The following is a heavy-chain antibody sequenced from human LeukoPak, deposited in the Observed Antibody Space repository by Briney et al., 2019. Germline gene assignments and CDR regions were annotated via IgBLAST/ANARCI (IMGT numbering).Heavy chain of an antibody. Sequence: GRSLRISCAASGFACRDYSTSWVRQAPGKGLEWISYIGIDSGNTNYADSVKGRFTISGDQAKNSLYLQMNSLRVEYTAVYYCARDYKYAFDNWGQGTLVTVSS. V-gene: IGHV3-11*06. CDR1: GFACRDYS. CDR2: IGIDSGNT. D-gene: IGHD5-24*01. J-gene: IGHJ4*02. CDR3: ARDYKYAFDN.